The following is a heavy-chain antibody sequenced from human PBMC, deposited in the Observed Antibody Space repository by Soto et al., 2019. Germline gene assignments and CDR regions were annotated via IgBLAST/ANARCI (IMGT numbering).Heavy chain of an antibody. D-gene: IGHD3-3*01. J-gene: IGHJ4*02. V-gene: IGHV4-30-4*01. CDR1: GGSSISGDYY. CDR2: IYYSGST. CDR3: ARVLYGDADFDY. Sequence: SETLSLTCTVSGGSSISGDYYWSWIRQPPGKGLEWIGYIYYSGSTYYNPSLKSRVTISVDTSKNQFSLKLSSVTAADTAVYYCARVLYGDADFDYWGQGTLVTDSS.